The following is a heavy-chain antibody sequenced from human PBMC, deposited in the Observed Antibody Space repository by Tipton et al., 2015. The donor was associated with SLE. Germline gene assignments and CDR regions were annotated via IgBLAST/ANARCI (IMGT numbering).Heavy chain of an antibody. J-gene: IGHJ6*03. CDR1: GDSITSGYYY. CDR3: AREGNYYNKIDYSYYYYMDV. CDR2: FYTRGST. V-gene: IGHV4-61*02. Sequence: TLSLTCTVSGDSITSGYYYWTWIRQPAGEGLEWIGRFYTRGSTNYNPSLNSRVSISVDTSKNQFSLKLSSVTAADTAVYYCAREGNYYNKIDYSYYYYMDVWGKGATVTISS. D-gene: IGHD3-10*01.